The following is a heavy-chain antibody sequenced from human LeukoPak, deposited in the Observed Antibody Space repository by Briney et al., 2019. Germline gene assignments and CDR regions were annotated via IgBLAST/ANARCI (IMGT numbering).Heavy chain of an antibody. CDR3: ARGYCSGGTCCRTFFDY. J-gene: IGHJ4*02. D-gene: IGHD2-15*01. CDR1: GGSISSYY. V-gene: IGHV4-59*01. CDR2: IYYSGST. Sequence: PSETLSLTCTVSGGSISSYYWSWIRQPPGKGLEWIGYIYYSGSTNYNSSLKSRVTMSVDTSKNQFSLKLSSATAADTAVYYCARGYCSGGTCCRTFFDYWGQGTLVTVSS.